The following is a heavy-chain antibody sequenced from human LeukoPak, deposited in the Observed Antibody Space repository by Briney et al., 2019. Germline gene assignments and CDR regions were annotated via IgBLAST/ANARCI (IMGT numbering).Heavy chain of an antibody. Sequence: GGSLRLSCAASGFTFSSYAMSWVRQAPGKGLEWAAVISHDAKEKYYGDPVKGRFTISRDNSKNTLYLQMNNIRAEDTATYYCAKGVFGSRSTSFADSWGQGALVTVSS. CDR1: GFTFSSYA. CDR2: ISHDAKEK. V-gene: IGHV3-30*18. J-gene: IGHJ4*02. CDR3: AKGVFGSRSTSFADS. D-gene: IGHD3-10*01.